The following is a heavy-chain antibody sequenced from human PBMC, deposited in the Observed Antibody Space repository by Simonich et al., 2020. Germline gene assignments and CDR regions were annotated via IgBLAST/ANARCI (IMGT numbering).Heavy chain of an antibody. J-gene: IGHJ4*02. Sequence: EVQLVESGGGLVQPGGSLKLSCAASGFTFSGSAMHWVRQASGKGLAWVGRIRSKANSYATAYAASVKGRFTISRDDSKNTADLQMNSLKTEDTAVYYCTRFDYYGSGSYYFDYWGQGTLVTVSS. CDR1: GFTFSGSA. D-gene: IGHD3-10*01. V-gene: IGHV3-73*02. CDR3: TRFDYYGSGSYYFDY. CDR2: IRSKANSYAT.